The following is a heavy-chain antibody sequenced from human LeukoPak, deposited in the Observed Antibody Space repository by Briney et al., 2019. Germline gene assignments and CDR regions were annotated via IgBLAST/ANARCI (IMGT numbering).Heavy chain of an antibody. CDR1: GGFLSGYS. V-gene: IGHV4-34*01. CDR2: IHHSGST. D-gene: IGHD1-1*01. CDR3: ARRQLLYFFDL. Sequence: PSETLSLTCGVYGGFLSGYSWSWIRQSPGKGLEWIGEIHHSGSTNYNPALKSRVNMSVDTSKNQFSLSLASATAADTAVYYCARRQLLYFFDLWGRGTLVTVSS. J-gene: IGHJ4*02.